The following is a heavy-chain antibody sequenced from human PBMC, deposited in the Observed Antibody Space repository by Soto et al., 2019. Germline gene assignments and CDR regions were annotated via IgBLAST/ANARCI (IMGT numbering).Heavy chain of an antibody. CDR3: ARVSSSWYKDYFDY. J-gene: IGHJ4*02. CDR1: GGTFSGYA. D-gene: IGHD6-13*01. Sequence: QVQLVQSGAEVKKPGSSVKVSCKASGGTFSGYAISWVRQAPGQGLGWMGGITAIFGTANYAQKLQGRVTITADESTSTAYMELSRLRSENTAVYYCARVSSSWYKDYFDYWGQGTLVTVSS. V-gene: IGHV1-69*12. CDR2: ITAIFGTA.